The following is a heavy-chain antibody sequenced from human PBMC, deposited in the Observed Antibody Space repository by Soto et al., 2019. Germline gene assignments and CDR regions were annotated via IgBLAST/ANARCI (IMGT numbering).Heavy chain of an antibody. Sequence: GGSLRLSCPTSGFTFSDTYLSWVRQAPGKGLEWVGRIKRQADGGTTDYAAAVKDRFTISRDDSKNTLYLQMNSLKTEDTAVYYCTRCRITVAGALYAMDVWGPGTTVTVSS. CDR1: GFTFSDTY. J-gene: IGHJ6*02. CDR2: IKRQADGGTT. CDR3: TRCRITVAGALYAMDV. D-gene: IGHD6-19*01. V-gene: IGHV3-15*01.